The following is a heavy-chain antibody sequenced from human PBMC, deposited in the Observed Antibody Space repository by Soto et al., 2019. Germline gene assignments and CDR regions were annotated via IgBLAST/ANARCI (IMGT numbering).Heavy chain of an antibody. J-gene: IGHJ4*02. D-gene: IGHD6-13*01. CDR1: GGSFSGYY. V-gene: IGHV4-34*01. CDR2: INHSGST. CDR3: ARRALIYSSSWYYPLFDY. Sequence: SETLSLTCAVYGGSFSGYYWSWIRQPPGKGLEWIGEINHSGSTNYNPSLKSRVTISVDTSKNQFSLKLSSVTAADTAVYYCARRALIYSSSWYYPLFDYWGQGTLVTVSS.